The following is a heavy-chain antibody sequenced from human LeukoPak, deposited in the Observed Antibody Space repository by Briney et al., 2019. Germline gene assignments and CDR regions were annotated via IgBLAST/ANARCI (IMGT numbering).Heavy chain of an antibody. CDR2: INPNSGGT. CDR3: AREPLYDFWSGYSFGPASPFDP. Sequence: ASVKVSCKASGYTFTGYYMHWVRQAPGQGLEWMVWINPNSGGTNYAQKFQGRVTMTRDTSISTAYMELSRLRSDDTAVYYCAREPLYDFWSGYSFGPASPFDPWGQGTLVTVSS. V-gene: IGHV1-2*02. J-gene: IGHJ5*02. D-gene: IGHD3-3*01. CDR1: GYTFTGYY.